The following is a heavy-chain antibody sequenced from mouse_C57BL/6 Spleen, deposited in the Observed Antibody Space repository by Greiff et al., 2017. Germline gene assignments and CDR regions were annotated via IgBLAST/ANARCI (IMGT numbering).Heavy chain of an antibody. CDR3: ARQLLSYYAMDY. Sequence: EVQVVESGGGLVQPGGSLKFSCAASGFTFSDYYMHWVRQTPEKRLEWVAYISNGGGSTYYPDPVQGRFTISRDTAKNTLCQQMSRLKSEDTAMYYCARQLLSYYAMDYWGQGTSVTVSS. CDR1: GFTFSDYY. V-gene: IGHV5-12*01. CDR2: ISNGGGST. J-gene: IGHJ4*01.